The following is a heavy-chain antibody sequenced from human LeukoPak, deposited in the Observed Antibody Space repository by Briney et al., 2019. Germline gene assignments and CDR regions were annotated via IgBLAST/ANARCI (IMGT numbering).Heavy chain of an antibody. CDR2: IIPIFGTA. CDR3: ARSPESGGNVFDI. CDR1: GGTFSSYA. J-gene: IGHJ3*02. Sequence: SVKVSCKASGGTFSSYAIGWVRQAPGQGLEWMGGIIPIFGTANYAQKFQGRVTITADESTSTAYMELSSLRSEDTAVYYCARSPESGGNVFDIWGQGTMVTVSS. D-gene: IGHD3-16*01. V-gene: IGHV1-69*13.